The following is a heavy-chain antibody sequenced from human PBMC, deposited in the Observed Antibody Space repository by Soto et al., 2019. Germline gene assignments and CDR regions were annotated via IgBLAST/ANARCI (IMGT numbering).Heavy chain of an antibody. J-gene: IGHJ6*02. V-gene: IGHV3-7*01. CDR3: ARDHPAGTFYYYYYGMDV. CDR1: GFTFSSYW. D-gene: IGHD6-13*01. CDR2: IKQDGSEK. Sequence: PGGSLRLSCAASGFTFSSYWVSWVRQAPGKGLEWVANIKQDGSEKYYVDSVKGRFTISRDNAKNSLYLQMNSLRAEDTAVYYCARDHPAGTFYYYYYGMDVWGQGTTVTVSS.